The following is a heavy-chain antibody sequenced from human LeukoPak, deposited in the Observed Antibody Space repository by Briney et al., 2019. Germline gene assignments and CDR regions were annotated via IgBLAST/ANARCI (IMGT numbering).Heavy chain of an antibody. J-gene: IGHJ6*02. D-gene: IGHD3-3*01. Sequence: SETLSLTCIVSGGSISSYYWSWIRQPAGKGLEWIGCIYTSGSTNYNPSLKSRVTMSVDTSKNQFSLKLSSVTAADTAVYYCARVVSDDFWSGYPPGGMDVWGQGTTVTVSS. V-gene: IGHV4-4*07. CDR3: ARVVSDDFWSGYPPGGMDV. CDR1: GGSISSYY. CDR2: IYTSGST.